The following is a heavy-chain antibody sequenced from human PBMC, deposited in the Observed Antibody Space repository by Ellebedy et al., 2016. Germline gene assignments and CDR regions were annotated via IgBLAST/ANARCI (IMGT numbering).Heavy chain of an antibody. D-gene: IGHD5-24*01. J-gene: IGHJ4*02. CDR3: ARGARRDGYLVGFDY. Sequence: SETLSLXXTVSDGSIRAYYWNWIRQPPGNGLEWIGNIHYSGTTNYNPSLKSRFTISVDTSRNEFSLKVTSVTAADTAVYSCARGARRDGYLVGFDYWGQGILVIVSS. V-gene: IGHV4-59*01. CDR2: IHYSGTT. CDR1: DGSIRAYY.